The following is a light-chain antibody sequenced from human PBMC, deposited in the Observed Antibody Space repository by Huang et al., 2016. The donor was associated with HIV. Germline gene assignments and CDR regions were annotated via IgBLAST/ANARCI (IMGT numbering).Light chain of an antibody. J-gene: IGKJ2*01. CDR1: QSVNSK. V-gene: IGKV3-15*01. Sequence: EIVMTQSPATLSLSPGERVTLYCRASQSVNSKLAWYQQKPGQAPRILIYDASTRAPGVPGRFSGSGSGTEFTLTISSLQSEDFAVYYCQQYSKWPPNTFGQGTKLESK. CDR3: QQYSKWPPNT. CDR2: DAS.